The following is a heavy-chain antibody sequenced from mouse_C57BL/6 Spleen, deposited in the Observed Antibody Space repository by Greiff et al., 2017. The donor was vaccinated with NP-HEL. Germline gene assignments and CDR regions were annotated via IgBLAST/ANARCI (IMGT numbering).Heavy chain of an antibody. V-gene: IGHV1-5*01. CDR2: IYPGNSDT. Sequence: EVQLQQSGTVLARPGASVKMSCKTSGYTFTSYWMHWVKQRPGQGLDWLGAIYPGNSDTSYNQKFKGKAKLTAVTSASTAYMELSSLTNEDSAVYYCTRETAQATSDYFDYWGQGTTLTVSS. J-gene: IGHJ2*01. D-gene: IGHD3-2*02. CDR1: GYTFTSYW. CDR3: TRETAQATSDYFDY.